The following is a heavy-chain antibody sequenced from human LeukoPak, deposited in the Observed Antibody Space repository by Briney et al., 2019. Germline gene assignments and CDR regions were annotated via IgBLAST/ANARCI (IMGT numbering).Heavy chain of an antibody. CDR2: INSDGTSR. J-gene: IGHJ4*02. V-gene: IGHV3-74*01. CDR1: GFTLNQYW. Sequence: PGGSLRLSCAASGFTLNQYWMHWVRQAPGKGPVWVSRINSDGTSRSYADSVKGRFTISRDDAENTMYLQMDSLSAEDTAVYYCARGTAGYSSSWHDYWGQGTLVTVSS. D-gene: IGHD6-13*01. CDR3: ARGTAGYSSSWHDY.